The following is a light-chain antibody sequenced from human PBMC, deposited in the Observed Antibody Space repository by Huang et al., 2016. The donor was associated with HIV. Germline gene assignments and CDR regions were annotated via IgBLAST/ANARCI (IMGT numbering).Light chain of an antibody. Sequence: EIVMTQSPATLSVSPGERATLSCRASQSVSSNLAWYQQKPAQAPRLLIYGASTRATGIPARFSGSGSGTEFTLTISSLQSEDFAVYYCQQYNNWPPWTFGQGTKLEIK. V-gene: IGKV3-15*01. CDR1: QSVSSN. J-gene: IGKJ2*02. CDR2: GAS. CDR3: QQYNNWPPWT.